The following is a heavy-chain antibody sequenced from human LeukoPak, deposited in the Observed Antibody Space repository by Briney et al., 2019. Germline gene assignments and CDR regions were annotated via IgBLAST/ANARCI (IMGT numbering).Heavy chain of an antibody. CDR1: GFTFSNYG. D-gene: IGHD3-16*02. CDR3: AKDSYYDYVWGSYRYTNQFDY. CDR2: MSGSGGST. Sequence: GGSLRLSCAASGFTFSNYGMSWVRQAPGKGLEWVSGMSGSGGSTYYAASVKGRFTISRDNSKNTLYLQMNSLRAEDTAVYYCAKDSYYDYVWGSYRYTNQFDYWGQGTLVTVSS. J-gene: IGHJ4*02. V-gene: IGHV3-23*01.